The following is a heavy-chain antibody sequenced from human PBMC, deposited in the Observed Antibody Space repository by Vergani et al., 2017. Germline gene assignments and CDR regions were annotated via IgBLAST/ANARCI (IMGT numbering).Heavy chain of an antibody. CDR1: GGSISSGSYY. CDR3: AGGVDTAMVTIDY. V-gene: IGHV4-61*02. D-gene: IGHD5-18*01. J-gene: IGHJ4*02. Sequence: QVQLQESGPGLVKPSQTLSLTCTVSGGSISSGSYYWSWIRQPAGKGLEWIGRIYTSGSTHYNPSLKSRVTISVDTSKNQFSLKLSSVTAEDAAVYYCAGGVDTAMVTIDYWGQGTLVTVSS. CDR2: IYTSGST.